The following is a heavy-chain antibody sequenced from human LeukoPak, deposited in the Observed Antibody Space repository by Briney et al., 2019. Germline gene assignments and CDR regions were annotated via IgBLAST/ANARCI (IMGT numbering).Heavy chain of an antibody. CDR1: GYSISSGYY. Sequence: PSETLSLTCTVSGYSISSGYYRGWIRQPPGKGLEWIGSIYHSGSTYYNPSLKSRVTISVDTSKNQFSLKLSSVTAADTAVYYCARDRSVTPISYFDYWGQGTLVTVSS. CDR2: IYHSGST. D-gene: IGHD2-21*02. CDR3: ARDRSVTPISYFDY. J-gene: IGHJ4*02. V-gene: IGHV4-38-2*02.